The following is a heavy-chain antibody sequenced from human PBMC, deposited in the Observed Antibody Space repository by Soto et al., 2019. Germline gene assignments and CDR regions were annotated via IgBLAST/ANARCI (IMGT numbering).Heavy chain of an antibody. CDR1: GGSISSSSYY. D-gene: IGHD5-18*01. J-gene: IGHJ3*02. CDR2: IYYSGST. Sequence: QLQLQESGPGLVKPSETLSLACSVSGGSISSSSYYCGWIRQPPGKGLEWIGSIYYSGSTNYNPTLESEVTVHVRTSMNHHCLKLGAVTAADAAVYYCVRHTYGYPNDAFDIWGQGTMVGVSS. CDR3: VRHTYGYPNDAFDI. V-gene: IGHV4-39*01.